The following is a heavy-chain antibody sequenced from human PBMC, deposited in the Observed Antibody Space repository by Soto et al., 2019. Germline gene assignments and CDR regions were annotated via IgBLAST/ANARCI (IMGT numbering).Heavy chain of an antibody. CDR2: INPDNGNT. D-gene: IGHD2-15*01. CDR1: GYTFTRYT. Sequence: AASVKVSCKASGYTFTRYTMNWVRQAPGQRLEWMGWINPDNGNTKSSQKFQDRVIITRDTSASTAYMDLSSLRSEDTAVYYCARGIATGQLDPWGQGTPVTVSS. V-gene: IGHV1-3*01. CDR3: ARGIATGQLDP. J-gene: IGHJ5*02.